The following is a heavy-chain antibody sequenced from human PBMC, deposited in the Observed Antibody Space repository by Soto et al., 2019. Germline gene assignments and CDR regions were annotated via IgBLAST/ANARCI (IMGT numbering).Heavy chain of an antibody. CDR3: AREGYSYGYSH. D-gene: IGHD5-18*01. V-gene: IGHV1-69*13. J-gene: IGHJ4*02. CDR2: IIPIFGTA. Sequence: SVKVSCKASGGPFSSYAISWVRQAPGQGLEWMGGIIPIFGTANYAQKFQGRVTITADESTSTAYMELSRLRSDDTAVYYCAREGYSYGYSHWGQGTLVTVSS. CDR1: GGPFSSYA.